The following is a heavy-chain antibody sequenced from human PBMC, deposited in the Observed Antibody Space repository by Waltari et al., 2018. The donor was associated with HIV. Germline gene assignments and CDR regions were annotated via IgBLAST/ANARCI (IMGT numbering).Heavy chain of an antibody. J-gene: IGHJ6*02. Sequence: EVQLVESGGGWVQPGGSLRLSWAASGFTGSSNYMLRVRQAPGKGLEWVSVIYSGGSTYYADSVKGRFSISRDNSKNTLYLQMNSLRAEDTAVYYCAREATYSSSSFGYFYAMDVWGQGTTVTVSS. CDR2: IYSGGST. CDR1: GFTGSSNY. CDR3: AREATYSSSSFGYFYAMDV. V-gene: IGHV3-66*01. D-gene: IGHD6-6*01.